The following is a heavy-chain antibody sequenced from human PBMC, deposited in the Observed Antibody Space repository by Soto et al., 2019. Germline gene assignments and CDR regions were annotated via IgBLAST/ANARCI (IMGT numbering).Heavy chain of an antibody. D-gene: IGHD2-8*01. CDR1: GGFISSYY. CDR2: IHDSGST. V-gene: IGHV4-59*01. CDR3: ARAVGQPNGYYYYGMDV. Sequence: SETLSLTCTVSGGFISSYYWSWIRQPPWKGLEWIGYIHDSGSTNYNPSLKRRVTISVDRSKNQVSLKLSSVTAADTAVYYCARAVGQPNGYYYYGMDVWGQGTTVTVS. J-gene: IGHJ6*02.